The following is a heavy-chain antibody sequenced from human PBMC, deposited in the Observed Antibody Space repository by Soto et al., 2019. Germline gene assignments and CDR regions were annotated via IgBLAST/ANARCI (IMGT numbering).Heavy chain of an antibody. CDR1: GFTFSNNW. D-gene: IGHD2-15*01. V-gene: IGHV3-7*01. J-gene: IGHJ4*02. CDR3: ARDLGYCSGDNGYTVLDY. CDR2: IKPDGSER. Sequence: EVQLVESGGGLVQPGGSLRLSCAASGFTFSNNWMDWVRQAPGKGLEWVAKIKPDGSERQYLDSVKGRFTISRDNAKNSLYLQMNSLRAEDTAVYYCARDLGYCSGDNGYTVLDYWGQGTLVTVSS.